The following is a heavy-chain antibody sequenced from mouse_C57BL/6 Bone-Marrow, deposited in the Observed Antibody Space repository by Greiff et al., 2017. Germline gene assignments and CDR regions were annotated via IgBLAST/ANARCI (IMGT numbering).Heavy chain of an antibody. Sequence: EVQLQQSGPELVKPGASVKISCKASGYTFTDYYMNWVKQSPGKSLEWIGDINPNNGGTSYNQKFKGKATLTVDKPSSTAYMELRSLTSEDSAVYYGARLAYDGYSGFAYWGQGTLVTVSA. CDR3: ARLAYDGYSGFAY. CDR1: GYTFTDYY. V-gene: IGHV1-26*01. D-gene: IGHD2-3*01. J-gene: IGHJ3*01. CDR2: INPNNGGT.